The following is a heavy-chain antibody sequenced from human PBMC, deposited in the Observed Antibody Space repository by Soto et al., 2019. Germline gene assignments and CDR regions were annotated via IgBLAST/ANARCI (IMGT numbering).Heavy chain of an antibody. Sequence: GESLKISCKGSGYSFTSYWISWVRQMPGKGLEWMGRIDPSDSYTNYSPSFQGHVTISADKSISTAYLQWSSLKASDTAMYYCARLGYYDSSGRDAFDIWGQGTMVTVS. CDR3: ARLGYYDSSGRDAFDI. CDR2: IDPSDSYT. V-gene: IGHV5-10-1*01. J-gene: IGHJ3*02. D-gene: IGHD3-22*01. CDR1: GYSFTSYW.